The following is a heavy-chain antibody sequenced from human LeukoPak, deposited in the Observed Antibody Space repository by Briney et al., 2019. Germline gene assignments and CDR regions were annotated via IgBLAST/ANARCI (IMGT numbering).Heavy chain of an antibody. CDR2: MNPNSGNT. CDR3: ARGPYCSSTSCYLRGAFDI. V-gene: IGHV1-8*01. D-gene: IGHD2-2*01. Sequence: ASVKVSCKASGYTFTSYDINWVRQATGQGLEWMGWMNPNSGNTGYAQKFQGRVTMTRNTSISTAYMELSSLRSEDTAAYYCARGPYCSSTSCYLRGAFDIWGQGTMVTVSS. CDR1: GYTFTSYD. J-gene: IGHJ3*02.